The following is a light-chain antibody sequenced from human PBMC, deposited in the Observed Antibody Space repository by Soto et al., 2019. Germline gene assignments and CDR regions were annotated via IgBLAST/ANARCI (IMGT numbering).Light chain of an antibody. CDR1: QGIDTY. CDR3: QQYNSHWT. CDR2: ATS. Sequence: AIQMTQSPSSFSASVGDRVTITCRASQGIDTYLAWYQQKPGKAPRLLMYATSVLESGVPSRFSGSGSGTDYTLTISSLQPDDFATYYCQQYNSHWTFGQGTKVEIK. J-gene: IGKJ1*01. V-gene: IGKV1-8*01.